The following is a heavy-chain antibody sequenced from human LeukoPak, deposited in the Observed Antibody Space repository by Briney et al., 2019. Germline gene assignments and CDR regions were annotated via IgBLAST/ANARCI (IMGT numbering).Heavy chain of an antibody. J-gene: IGHJ4*02. V-gene: IGHV4-34*01. CDR2: INHSGST. Sequence: SETLSLTCAVYGGSFSGYYWSWIRQPPGKGLEWIGEINHSGSTNYNPSLKSRVTISVDTSKNQFSLKLSSVTAADTAVYYCARVVAGTFALDYWGQGTLVTVSS. CDR1: GGSFSGYY. CDR3: ARVVAGTFALDY. D-gene: IGHD6-19*01.